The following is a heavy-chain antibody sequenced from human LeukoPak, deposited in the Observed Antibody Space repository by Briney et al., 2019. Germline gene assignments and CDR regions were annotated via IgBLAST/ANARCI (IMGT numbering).Heavy chain of an antibody. CDR3: ARDRHLPYDSTAFDY. CDR2: IYYSGST. V-gene: IGHV4-39*02. D-gene: IGHD3-22*01. CDR1: GGSISSNSYY. J-gene: IGHJ4*02. Sequence: SETLSLTCTVSGGSISSNSYYWGWIRQPPGKGLKWIGSIYYSGSTYYNPSLKSRVTISVNTSKNQFSLKLSSVTATDTAVYYCARDRHLPYDSTAFDYWGQGTLVTVSS.